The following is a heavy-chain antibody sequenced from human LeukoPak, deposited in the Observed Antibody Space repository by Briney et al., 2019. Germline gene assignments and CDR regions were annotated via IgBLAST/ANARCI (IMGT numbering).Heavy chain of an antibody. D-gene: IGHD3-22*01. V-gene: IGHV4-59*08. CDR1: GGSISTYY. CDR3: AGLVYYSRGYYFDY. J-gene: IGHJ4*02. Sequence: SETLSLTCTVSGGSISTYYWSWIRQPPGKGLEWIGYIRYSGSANYNPSLRSRVTISINTSKNQFSLKLSSVTAADTAVYHCAGLVYYSRGYYFDYWGQGTLVTVSS. CDR2: IRYSGSA.